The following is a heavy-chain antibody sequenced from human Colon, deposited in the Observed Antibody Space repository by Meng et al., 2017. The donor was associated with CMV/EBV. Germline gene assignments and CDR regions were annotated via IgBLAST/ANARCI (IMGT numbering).Heavy chain of an antibody. V-gene: IGHV1-18*01. CDR1: GYTFTNFG. CDR3: ARELARGGY. CDR2: ISPYNGDT. J-gene: IGHJ4*02. Sequence: QVHLVQVGAEVKKPGASVKVSCKTSGYTFTNFGISWVRQAPGQGLEWMAYISPYNGDTNYAKRFQGRVALTTDTSTSTVYMELGSLTSDDTAMYYCARELARGGYWGQGTLVTVSS.